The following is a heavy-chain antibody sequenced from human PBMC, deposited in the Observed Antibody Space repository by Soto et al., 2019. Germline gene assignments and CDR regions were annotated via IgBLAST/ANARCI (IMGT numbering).Heavy chain of an antibody. CDR1: GFTFTAYW. D-gene: IGHD3-10*02. Sequence: PGGSLRLSCAATGFTFTAYWVHWVRQAPGKWLEWVARCKSDGSGTTYTDSVKGRFSISRDNAKNTVYLQMDNLRVEDTAVYYCGRNAIFVRGVPDEYWGQGTPVTVSS. CDR3: GRNAIFVRGVPDEY. CDR2: CKSDGSGT. J-gene: IGHJ4*02. V-gene: IGHV3-74*03.